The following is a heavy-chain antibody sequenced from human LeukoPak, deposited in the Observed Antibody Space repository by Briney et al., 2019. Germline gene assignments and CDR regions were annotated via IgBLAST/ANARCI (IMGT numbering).Heavy chain of an antibody. D-gene: IGHD6-13*01. Sequence: PGGSLRLSCAASGITFSDYWIIWVRQAPGKGLQWVANINQDGSEKYYVDSVKGRFTISRDNAKNSLHLQMNSLGAEDTAVYYCVSGTDYWGQGTLVSVSS. CDR2: INQDGSEK. CDR3: VSGTDY. CDR1: GITFSDYW. J-gene: IGHJ4*02. V-gene: IGHV3-7*03.